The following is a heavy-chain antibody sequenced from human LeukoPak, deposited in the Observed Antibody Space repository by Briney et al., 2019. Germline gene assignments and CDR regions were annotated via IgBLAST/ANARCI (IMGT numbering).Heavy chain of an antibody. CDR1: GGSFSDYY. V-gene: IGHV4-34*01. CDR2: IHHSGST. D-gene: IGHD3-10*01. J-gene: IGHJ2*01. Sequence: SSETLSLTCAVYGGSFSDYYWSWIRQPPGKGLEWIGEIHHSGSTNYKPSLKSRVTISVATSKNQLSLKLSSVTAADTAVYYCARRLLWFGELLSFDLWGRGTLVTVSS. CDR3: ARRLLWFGELLSFDL.